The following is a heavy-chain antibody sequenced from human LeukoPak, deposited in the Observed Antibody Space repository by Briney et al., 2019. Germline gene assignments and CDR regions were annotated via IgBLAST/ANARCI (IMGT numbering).Heavy chain of an antibody. Sequence: ASVKVSCKASGGTFSSYAISWVRQAPGQGLEWMGGIIPIFGTANYAQKFQGRVTITADESTSTAYMELSSLRSEDTAVYYCARPDSSGWYGDAFDIWGQGTMVTVPS. CDR3: ARPDSSGWYGDAFDI. CDR1: GGTFSSYA. CDR2: IIPIFGTA. D-gene: IGHD6-19*01. V-gene: IGHV1-69*13. J-gene: IGHJ3*02.